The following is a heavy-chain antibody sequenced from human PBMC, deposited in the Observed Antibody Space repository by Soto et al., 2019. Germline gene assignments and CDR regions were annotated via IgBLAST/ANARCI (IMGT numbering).Heavy chain of an antibody. CDR1: GFTFSSYA. J-gene: IGHJ4*02. Sequence: VGSLRLSCAASGFTFSSYAMSWARQAPGKGLEWVSAISGSGGSTYYADSVKGRFAISRDNSKDTLYLQMNSLRAEDTAVYYCAKDLRWLLPKRSLSYWCQGTLVTVSA. CDR2: ISGSGGST. CDR3: AKDLRWLLPKRSLSY. V-gene: IGHV3-23*01. D-gene: IGHD3-22*01.